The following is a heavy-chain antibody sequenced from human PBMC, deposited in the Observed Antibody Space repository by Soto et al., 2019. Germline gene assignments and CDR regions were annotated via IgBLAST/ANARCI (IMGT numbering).Heavy chain of an antibody. J-gene: IGHJ4*02. CDR2: ISSSSSYI. CDR1: GFTFSSYS. Sequence: PGGSLRLSXAASGFTFSSYSMNWVRQAPGKGLEWVSSISSSSSYIYYADSVKGRFTISRDNAKNSLYLQMNSLRAEDRAVYYCASSQWLVVWGQGTLVTVSS. CDR3: ASSQWLVV. V-gene: IGHV3-21*01. D-gene: IGHD6-19*01.